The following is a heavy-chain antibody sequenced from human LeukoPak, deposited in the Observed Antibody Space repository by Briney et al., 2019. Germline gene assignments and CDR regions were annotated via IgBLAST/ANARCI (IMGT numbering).Heavy chain of an antibody. Sequence: PGGSLRLSCTGSGFTFGDYAMNWVRQAPGKGLEWVGFIRSKNYGGTTGYAASVKGRFTISRDDSRSIAYLQMNSLKTEDTAMYYCTRVIVATKDYWGQGTLVTVSS. CDR1: GFTFGDYA. D-gene: IGHD5-12*01. V-gene: IGHV3-49*04. CDR2: IRSKNYGGTT. CDR3: TRVIVATKDY. J-gene: IGHJ4*02.